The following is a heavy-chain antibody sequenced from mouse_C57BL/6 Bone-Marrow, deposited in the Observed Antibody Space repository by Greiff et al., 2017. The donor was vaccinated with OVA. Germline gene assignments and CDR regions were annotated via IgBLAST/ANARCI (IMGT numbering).Heavy chain of an antibody. CDR2: FHPYNDDT. CDR1: GYTFTTYP. D-gene: IGHD2-14*01. V-gene: IGHV1-47*01. Sequence: LEESGAELVKPGASVKMSCKASGYTFTTYPIEWMKQNHGKSLEWIGNFHPYNDDTKYNEKFKGKATLTVEKSSSTVYLELSRLTSDDSAVYYCARRDYRRAWFAYWGQGTLVTVSA. CDR3: ARRDYRRAWFAY. J-gene: IGHJ3*01.